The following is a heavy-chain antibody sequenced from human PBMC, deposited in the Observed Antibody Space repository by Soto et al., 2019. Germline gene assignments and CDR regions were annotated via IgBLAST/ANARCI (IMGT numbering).Heavy chain of an antibody. CDR2: ISSSSSYI. CDR3: ARELNGSGTYRDC. Sequence: EVQLVESGGGLVKPGGSLRLSCAASGSTFSRYSMNWVRQAPGKGLEWVSSISSSSSYIYYADSVKGRFTISRDNAKNSLYLQMNSLRAEDTAVYYCARELNGSGTYRDCWGQGTLVTVSS. V-gene: IGHV3-21*01. CDR1: GSTFSRYS. D-gene: IGHD3-10*01. J-gene: IGHJ4*02.